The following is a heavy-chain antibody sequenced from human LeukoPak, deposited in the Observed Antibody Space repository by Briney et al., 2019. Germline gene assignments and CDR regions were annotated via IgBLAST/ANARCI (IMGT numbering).Heavy chain of an antibody. D-gene: IGHD2-21*01. CDR3: GTYCDTTSCHGRES. J-gene: IGHJ5*02. CDR1: GLTFSRYA. V-gene: IGHV3-64*02. Sequence: GGSLRLSCAASGLTFSRYAMHWLRQAAGKGLEYVSAINSQGIITYYEDSVKGRFTISRDNSKNTLYLQMGSLRAEDMAVYYSGTYCDTTSCHGRESSGPGKLVTASS. CDR2: INSQGIIT.